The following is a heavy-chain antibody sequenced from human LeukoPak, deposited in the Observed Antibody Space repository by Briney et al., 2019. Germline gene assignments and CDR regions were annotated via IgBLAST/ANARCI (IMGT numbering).Heavy chain of an antibody. Sequence: PGRSLRLSCAASGFTFSSYAMHWVRQAPGKGLEWVSVFYSGDNTYYADSVKGRFTISRDNSKNTLYLQMSSLRVEDTAVYYCARDLGPDAFDIWGQGTMVTVSS. V-gene: IGHV3-66*01. J-gene: IGHJ3*02. CDR2: FYSGDNT. CDR1: GFTFSSYA. CDR3: ARDLGPDAFDI.